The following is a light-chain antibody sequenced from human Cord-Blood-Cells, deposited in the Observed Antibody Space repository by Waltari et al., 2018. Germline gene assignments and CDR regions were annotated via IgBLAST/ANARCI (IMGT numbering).Light chain of an antibody. V-gene: IGKV4-1*01. Sequence: IVMTEPPDSLAVSLGERATINCKSSQSVLYSSNNKNYLAWYQQKPGKPPKLLIYRASTRESGVPDRFSGSGSGTDFTLTISSLQAEDVAVYYCQQYYSTPLTFGGGTKVEIK. CDR3: QQYYSTPLT. CDR2: RAS. CDR1: QSVLYSSNNKNY. J-gene: IGKJ4*01.